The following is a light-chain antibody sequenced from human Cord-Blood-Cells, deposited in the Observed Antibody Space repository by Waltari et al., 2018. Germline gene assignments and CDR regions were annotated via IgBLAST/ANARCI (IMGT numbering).Light chain of an antibody. J-gene: IGLJ2*01. V-gene: IGLV2-14*01. CDR2: DVR. CDR3: SSYTSSSTLV. Sequence: QSALTQPASVSGSPGQSITISCTGTSSDVGGYNYVSWSQQHPGKAPKLMIYDVRNRPSGVSNRFSGSKSGNTASLTISGLQAEDEADYYCSSYTSSSTLVFGGGTKLTVL. CDR1: SSDVGGYNY.